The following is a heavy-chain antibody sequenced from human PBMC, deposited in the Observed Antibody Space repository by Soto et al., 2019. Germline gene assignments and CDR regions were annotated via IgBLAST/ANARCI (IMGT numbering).Heavy chain of an antibody. Sequence: GASVKVSCKASGYTFTGYYMHWVRQAPGQGLEWMGWINPNSGGTNYAQKFQGWVTMTRDTSISTAYMELSRLRSDDTAVYYCARDFSRRGYCSGGSCYGHDAFDIWGQGTMVTVSS. D-gene: IGHD2-15*01. CDR1: GYTFTGYY. CDR3: ARDFSRRGYCSGGSCYGHDAFDI. V-gene: IGHV1-2*04. CDR2: INPNSGGT. J-gene: IGHJ3*02.